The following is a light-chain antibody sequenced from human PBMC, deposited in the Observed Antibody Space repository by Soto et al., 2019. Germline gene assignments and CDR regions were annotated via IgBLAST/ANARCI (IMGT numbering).Light chain of an antibody. CDR3: QQHHSYWP. CDR2: DAS. V-gene: IGKV1-5*01. Sequence: PLGQSPFGLSAFLVGGAIIXFRASQNIRSRLAWFQQKPGKAPKLLIYDASSLESGVPQRFSGSGSGTEFTLTISSLQTDDFSTQLRQQHHSYWPCGQGTQLDIK. CDR1: QNIRSR. J-gene: IGKJ5*01.